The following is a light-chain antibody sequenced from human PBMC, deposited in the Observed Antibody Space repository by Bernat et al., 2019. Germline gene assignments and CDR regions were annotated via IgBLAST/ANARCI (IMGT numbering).Light chain of an antibody. J-gene: IGLJ3*02. CDR1: SLPSQY. V-gene: IGLV3-25*03. CDR2: KDT. CDR3: LSSDSGGTCV. Sequence: SYELTQPPSVSVSPGQTARITCSGDSLPSQYICWYQQKPGQAPLLVIYKDTERPSGIHERYSASTSGTTVTLIISGVQAEDEADYYCLSSDSGGTCVFGGGTKLTVV.